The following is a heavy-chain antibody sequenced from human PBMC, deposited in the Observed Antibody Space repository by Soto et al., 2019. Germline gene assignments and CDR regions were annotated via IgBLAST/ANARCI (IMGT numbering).Heavy chain of an antibody. CDR1: GGSFSGYY. D-gene: IGHD6-13*01. CDR3: TRHEGGAAADRPLDY. Sequence: PSETLSLTCAVHGGSFSGYYWTWIRQPPGTGLEWIGEINHSGSTNYNPSLKSRVTISVDTSKNQFSLKLNSVTAADTAVYYCTRHEGGAAADRPLDYWGQGTLVTVS. V-gene: IGHV4-34*01. CDR2: INHSGST. J-gene: IGHJ4*02.